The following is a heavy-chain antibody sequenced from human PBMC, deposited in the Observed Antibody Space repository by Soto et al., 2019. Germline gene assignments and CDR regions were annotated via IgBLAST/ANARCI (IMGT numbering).Heavy chain of an antibody. Sequence: ASVKVSCKASGYTFTSYYIHWVRQAPGQGLEWMGIINPSGGSTTYAQKFQGRVTMTRDTSTSTVYMELSSLRSEDTAVYDGTSAPSYGAFESWGQGTMVTV. CDR3: TSAPSYGAFES. CDR2: INPSGGST. D-gene: IGHD4-17*01. CDR1: GYTFTSYY. J-gene: IGHJ3*02. V-gene: IGHV1-46*03.